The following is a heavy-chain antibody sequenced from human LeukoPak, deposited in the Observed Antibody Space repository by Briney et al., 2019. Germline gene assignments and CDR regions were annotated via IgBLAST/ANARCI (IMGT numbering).Heavy chain of an antibody. D-gene: IGHD2-2*01. CDR1: GGTFTSYA. Sequence: ASVKVSCKASGGTFTSYAMHWVRQAPGQRLEWMGWINAGNGNTKYSQKFQGRVTITRDTSASTAYMELSSLRSEDTAVYYCARDRGGLGYCSSTSCDPPGYYFDYWGQGTLVTVSS. CDR2: INAGNGNT. CDR3: ARDRGGLGYCSSTSCDPPGYYFDY. V-gene: IGHV1-3*01. J-gene: IGHJ4*02.